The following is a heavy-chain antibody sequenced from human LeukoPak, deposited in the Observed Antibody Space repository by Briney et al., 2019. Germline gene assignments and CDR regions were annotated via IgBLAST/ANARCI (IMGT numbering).Heavy chain of an antibody. CDR2: INPNSGGT. D-gene: IGHD6-6*01. CDR3: ARGLIEYSSSFSDY. J-gene: IGHJ4*02. Sequence: ASVKVSCKASGYTFTGYYMHWVRQAPGQGVEWMGRINPNSGGTNYAQKFQGRVTMTRDTSISTAYMELSRLRSDDTAVYYCARGLIEYSSSFSDYWGQGTLVTVSS. V-gene: IGHV1-2*06. CDR1: GYTFTGYY.